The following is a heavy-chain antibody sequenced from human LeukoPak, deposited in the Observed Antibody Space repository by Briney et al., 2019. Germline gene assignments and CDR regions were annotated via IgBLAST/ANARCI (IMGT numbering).Heavy chain of an antibody. J-gene: IGHJ3*02. V-gene: IGHV4-59*12. CDR2: IYYSRST. CDR3: AREGGDIVVVTAILDAFDI. CDR1: GGSISSYY. D-gene: IGHD2-21*02. Sequence: SETLSLTCTVSGGSISSYYWSWIRQPPGKGLEWIGYIYYSRSTNYNPSLKSRVTMSVDTSKNQFSLKLSSVTAADTAVYYCAREGGDIVVVTAILDAFDIWGQGTMVTVSS.